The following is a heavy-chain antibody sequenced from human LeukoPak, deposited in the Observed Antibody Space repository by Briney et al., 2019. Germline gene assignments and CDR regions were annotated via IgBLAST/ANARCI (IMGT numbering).Heavy chain of an antibody. CDR1: GYTCTSYA. CDR3: ARSSRCSGGSCYRGDFDY. CDR2: INAGNGNT. V-gene: IGHV1-3*01. J-gene: IGHJ4*02. D-gene: IGHD2-15*01. Sequence: ASVKVACKASGYTCTSYAMHWVRQAPGQRLEWMVWINAGNGNTKYSQKFQGRVTITRDTSASTAYMELSSLRSEDTAVYYCARSSRCSGGSCYRGDFDYWGQGTLVTVSS.